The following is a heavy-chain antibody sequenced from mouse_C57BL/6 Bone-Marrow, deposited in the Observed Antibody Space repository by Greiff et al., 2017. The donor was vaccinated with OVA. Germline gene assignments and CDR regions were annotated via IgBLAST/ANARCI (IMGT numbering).Heavy chain of an antibody. V-gene: IGHV14-4*01. Sequence: EVQRVESGAELVRPGASVKLSCTASGFNIKDDYMHWVKQRPEQGLEWIGWIDPENGDTEYASKFQGKATITADTSSNTAYLQLSSLTSEDTAVYYLTKAQATFQSSYYYAMDYWGQGTSVTVSS. CDR2: IDPENGDT. D-gene: IGHD3-2*02. CDR1: GFNIKDDY. CDR3: TKAQATFQSSYYYAMDY. J-gene: IGHJ4*01.